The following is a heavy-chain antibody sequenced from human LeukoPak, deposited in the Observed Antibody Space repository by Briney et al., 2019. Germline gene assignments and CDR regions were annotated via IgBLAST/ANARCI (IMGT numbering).Heavy chain of an antibody. D-gene: IGHD1-14*01. CDR3: AKDRGVTGYFDY. V-gene: IGHV3-30*18. Sequence: GGSLRLSCAASGFTFSSYGMHWVRQAPGKGLEWVAVISYDGSNKYYADSVKGRFAISRDNSKNTLYLQMNSLRAEDTAVYYCAKDRGVTGYFDYWGQGTLVTVSS. CDR2: ISYDGSNK. J-gene: IGHJ4*02. CDR1: GFTFSSYG.